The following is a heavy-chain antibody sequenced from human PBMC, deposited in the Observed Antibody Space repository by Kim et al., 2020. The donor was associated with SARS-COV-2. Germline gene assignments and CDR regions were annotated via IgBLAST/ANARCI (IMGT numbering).Heavy chain of an antibody. D-gene: IGHD2-2*01. CDR3: AKDRRVGLVVVPAAWDY. CDR2: ISWNSGSI. CDR1: GFTFDDYA. Sequence: GGSLRLSCAASGFTFDDYAMHWVRQAPGKGLEWVSGISWNSGSIGYADSVKGRFTISRDNAKNSLYLQMNSLRAEDTALYYCAKDRRVGLVVVPAAWDYWGQGPLVSVSS. V-gene: IGHV3-9*01. J-gene: IGHJ4*02.